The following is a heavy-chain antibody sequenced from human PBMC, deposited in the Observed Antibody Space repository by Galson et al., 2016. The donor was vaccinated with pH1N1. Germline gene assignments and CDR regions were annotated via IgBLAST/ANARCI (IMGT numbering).Heavy chain of an antibody. V-gene: IGHV2-70*04. CDR3: GRNPAFVGGAIDA. Sequence: PALVKPTQTLTLTCTFSGFSLTTSGMRVIWIRQPPGKALEWLARIEWDDDKFYSTSLKTRLTISKDTSKNQVVLTMTNMDPVDTATYYCGRNPAFVGGAIDAWGQGTMVTVSS. CDR1: GFSLTTSGMR. J-gene: IGHJ3*01. D-gene: IGHD2-15*01. CDR2: IEWDDDK.